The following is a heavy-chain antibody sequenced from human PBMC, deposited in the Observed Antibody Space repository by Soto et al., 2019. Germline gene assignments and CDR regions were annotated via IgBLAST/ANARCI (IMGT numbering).Heavy chain of an antibody. Sequence: GGSLRLSCAASGFTFSDYSMSWVRQAPGKGLEWISYISGDSSTIYYADSVRGRFTISRDNAKKSLSLHMNSLRAEDTALYYCARITPHWGQGTMVTVSS. CDR3: ARITPH. D-gene: IGHD3-16*01. CDR2: ISGDSSTI. V-gene: IGHV3-48*01. J-gene: IGHJ3*01. CDR1: GFTFSDYS.